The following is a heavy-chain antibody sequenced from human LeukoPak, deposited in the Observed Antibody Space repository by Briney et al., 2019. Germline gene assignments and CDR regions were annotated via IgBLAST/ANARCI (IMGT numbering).Heavy chain of an antibody. CDR2: INHSGST. V-gene: IGHV4-34*01. J-gene: IGHJ4*02. CDR3: ARDFSYYYGSGSYYN. Sequence: SETLSLTCAVYGGSFSGYYWSWIRQPPGKGLERIGGINHSGSTNYNPSLKSRVTISVDTSKNQFSLKLSSVTAADTAVYYCARDFSYYYGSGSYYNWGQGTLVTVSS. D-gene: IGHD3-10*01. CDR1: GGSFSGYY.